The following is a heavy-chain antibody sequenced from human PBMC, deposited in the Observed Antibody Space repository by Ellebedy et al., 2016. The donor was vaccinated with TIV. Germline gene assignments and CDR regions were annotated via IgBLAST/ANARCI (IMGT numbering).Heavy chain of an antibody. Sequence: GGSLRLSCAASGFTFSSYSMNWVRQAPGKGLEWVSSITSSSTYIYSADSVKGRFTISRDNAKNSLYLQMNSLRAEDTAVDYCARGLRYGWGFDYWGQGTLVTVSS. CDR1: GFTFSSYS. CDR3: ARGLRYGWGFDY. D-gene: IGHD6-19*01. V-gene: IGHV3-21*01. J-gene: IGHJ4*02. CDR2: ITSSSTYI.